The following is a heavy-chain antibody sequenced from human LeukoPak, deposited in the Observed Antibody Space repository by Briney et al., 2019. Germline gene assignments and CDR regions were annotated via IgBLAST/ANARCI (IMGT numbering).Heavy chain of an antibody. CDR3: ARGGNAFDI. CDR2: IYYSGST. CDR1: GGSFSGYY. J-gene: IGHJ3*02. V-gene: IGHV4-34*09. Sequence: PSETLSLTCAVYGGSFSGYYWSWIRQPPGKGLEWIGYIYYSGSTYYNPSLKSRVTISVDTSKNQFSLKLSSVTAADTAVYYCARGGNAFDIWGQGTMVTVSS. D-gene: IGHD1-26*01.